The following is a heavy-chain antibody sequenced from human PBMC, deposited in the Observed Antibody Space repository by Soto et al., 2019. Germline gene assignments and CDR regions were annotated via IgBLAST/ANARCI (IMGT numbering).Heavy chain of an antibody. CDR1: GGSISSGSYY. V-gene: IGHV4-39*01. Sequence: PSETLSLTCTVSGGSISSGSYYWGWIRQPPGKGQEWIGSIYYSGSTYYNPSLKSRVTISVDTSKNQFSLKLSSVTAADTAVYYCARHGGYSSGWYGAYYYYGMDVWGQGTTVTVSS. CDR3: ARHGGYSSGWYGAYYYYGMDV. CDR2: IYYSGST. D-gene: IGHD6-19*01. J-gene: IGHJ6*02.